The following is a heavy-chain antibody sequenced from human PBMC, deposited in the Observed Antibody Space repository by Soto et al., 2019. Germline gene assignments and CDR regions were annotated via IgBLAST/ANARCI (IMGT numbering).Heavy chain of an antibody. Sequence: EVQLVESGGGLVQPGGSRRLSCAAAGFTFSDHWMHWVRQAPGKGLVWVSRINGDGTNTFYADSVKGRFSISRDNAKNTVYLHMYSLRGEDTAVYYCARGIQYRYGMDVWGQGTTVTVSS. J-gene: IGHJ6*02. CDR3: ARGIQYRYGMDV. V-gene: IGHV3-74*01. CDR2: INGDGTNT. CDR1: GFTFSDHW. D-gene: IGHD4-4*01.